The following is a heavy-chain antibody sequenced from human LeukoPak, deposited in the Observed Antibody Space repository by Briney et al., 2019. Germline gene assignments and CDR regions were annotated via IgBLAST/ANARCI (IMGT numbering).Heavy chain of an antibody. CDR3: ARVVYYYDSSGVGY. CDR1: GFTFSSYW. CDR2: IKQDGSEK. Sequence: GGSLRLSCAASGFTFSSYWMSWVRQAPGKGLEWVANIKQDGSEKYYVDSVKGRFTISRDNAKNSLYLQMNSLRAEDTAVYYCARVVYYYDSSGVGYRGQGTLVTVSS. D-gene: IGHD3-22*01. J-gene: IGHJ4*02. V-gene: IGHV3-7*01.